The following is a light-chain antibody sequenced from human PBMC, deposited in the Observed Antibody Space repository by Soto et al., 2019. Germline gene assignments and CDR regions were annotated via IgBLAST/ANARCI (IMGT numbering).Light chain of an antibody. J-gene: IGLJ1*01. V-gene: IGLV1-40*01. CDR3: QSYDSSLSGYV. CDR2: GNS. Sequence: QSVLTQPPSVSGGPGQRVTISCTGSSSNIGAGYDVHWYQQVPGTAPKLLIYGNSNRPSGVPDRFSGSKSGTSASLAITGLQAEDEADYYCQSYDSSLSGYVFGTGTKVTVL. CDR1: SSNIGAGYD.